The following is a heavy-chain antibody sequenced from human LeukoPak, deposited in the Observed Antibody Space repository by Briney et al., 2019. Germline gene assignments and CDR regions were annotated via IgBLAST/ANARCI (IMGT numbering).Heavy chain of an antibody. Sequence: ASVTVSCTTSGYSFTSYGIGRVRQAPAQGLEWMGWTNGYNDKTNYAQKLQDRVTMTTDTSTTTVYLDLRSLRSDDTAMYYCAREYRDYYDSSGNYLDYWGQGTLVTVSS. CDR1: GYSFTSYG. CDR2: TNGYNDKT. D-gene: IGHD3-22*01. V-gene: IGHV1-18*01. J-gene: IGHJ4*02. CDR3: AREYRDYYDSSGNYLDY.